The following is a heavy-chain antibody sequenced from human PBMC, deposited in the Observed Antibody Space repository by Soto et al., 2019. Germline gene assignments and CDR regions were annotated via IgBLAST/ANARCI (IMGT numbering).Heavy chain of an antibody. V-gene: IGHV4-4*07. CDR1: GGSISSYY. J-gene: IGHJ6*02. D-gene: IGHD6-13*01. CDR3: GRDRMDSSSWGYYYYGMDV. CDR2: IYTSVST. Sequence: PSETLSLTCTVSGGSISSYYWSWIRQPAGRGLEWIGRIYTSVSTNYNPSLKSRVTMSVDTSKNQFSLKLSSVTAADTAVYYCGRDRMDSSSWGYYYYGMDVWGQGTRVTVSS.